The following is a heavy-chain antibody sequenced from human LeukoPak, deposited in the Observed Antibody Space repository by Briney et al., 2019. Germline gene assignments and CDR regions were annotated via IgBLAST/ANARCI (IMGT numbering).Heavy chain of an antibody. J-gene: IGHJ6*02. V-gene: IGHV3-33*01. CDR2: IWYDGSNK. CDR3: ARGPIVEVINNYYYGMDV. D-gene: IGHD3-22*01. CDR1: GFTFSSYG. Sequence: PGRSLRLSCAASGFTFSSYGMHWVRQAPGKGLEWVAVIWYDGSNKYYADSVKGRFTISRDNSKNTLYLQMNSLRAEDTAVYYCARGPIVEVINNYYYGMDVWGQGTTVTVSS.